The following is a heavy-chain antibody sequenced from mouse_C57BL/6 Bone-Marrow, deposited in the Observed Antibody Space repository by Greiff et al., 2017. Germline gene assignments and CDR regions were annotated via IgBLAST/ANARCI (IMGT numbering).Heavy chain of an antibody. V-gene: IGHV7-3*01. CDR2: IRHKANGYTT. CDR1: GFTFTDYY. CDR3: ARSYGISDGLWFAY. J-gene: IGHJ3*01. D-gene: IGHD1-1*01. Sequence: DVKLVESGGGLVQPGGSLSLSCAASGFTFTDYYMSWVRQPPGKALEWLGFIRHKANGYTTEYSASVKGRFTISRDNSQSSLYLQMNALRAVDSATVYCARSYGISDGLWFAYWGQGTLVTVSA.